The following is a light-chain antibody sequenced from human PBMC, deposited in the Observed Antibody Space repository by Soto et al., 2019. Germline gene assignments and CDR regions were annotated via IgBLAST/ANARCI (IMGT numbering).Light chain of an antibody. V-gene: IGKV1-39*01. J-gene: IGKJ2*01. CDR1: QSISTY. CDR2: TAS. CDR3: EQSYSTPPT. Sequence: DIQMTQSPSSLSASVGDRVTITCRASQSISTYLNWYQQKRGEAPNLLIYTASTLQSGVPSRFSGSGSGTDFTLNISSLRPEDFATYYCEQSYSTPPTFVRGTKLEIK.